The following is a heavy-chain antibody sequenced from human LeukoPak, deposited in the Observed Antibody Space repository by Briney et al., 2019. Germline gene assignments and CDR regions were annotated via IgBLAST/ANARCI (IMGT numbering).Heavy chain of an antibody. V-gene: IGHV3-21*05. CDR1: GFTFSTFN. Sequence: GGSLRLSCAASGFTFSTFNMTWVRQAPGKGLEWVSFISRDSTYKYYADSVKGRFTISRDDANNTLYLQMNSLRAEDTAVYYCARPSSGNYARSESWGRGTLVTVSS. CDR3: ARPSSGNYARSES. J-gene: IGHJ5*02. D-gene: IGHD1-26*01. CDR2: ISRDSTYK.